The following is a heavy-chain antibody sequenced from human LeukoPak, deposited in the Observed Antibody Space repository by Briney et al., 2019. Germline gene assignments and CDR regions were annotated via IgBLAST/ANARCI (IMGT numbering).Heavy chain of an antibody. D-gene: IGHD2-15*01. CDR1: GFTFGSYA. CDR3: ARARASGRSGFDY. J-gene: IGHJ4*02. V-gene: IGHV3-30-3*01. Sequence: GRSLRLSCAASGFTFGSYAIHWVRQAPGKGLEWVAVISYEGNNKYYVDSVKGRFTISRDNAKNSLYLQMNSLRDEDTAVYYCARARASGRSGFDYWGQGTLVTVSS. CDR2: ISYEGNNK.